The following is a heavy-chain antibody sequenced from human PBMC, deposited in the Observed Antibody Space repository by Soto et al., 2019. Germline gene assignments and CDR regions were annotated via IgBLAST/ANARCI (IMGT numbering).Heavy chain of an antibody. CDR3: ARHYPQPGSYGGMYYYYGMDV. D-gene: IGHD1-26*01. V-gene: IGHV5-51*01. CDR2: IYPGDSDT. Sequence: PGESLKISCKGSGYSFTSYWIGWVRQMPGKGLGWMGIIYPGDSDTRYSPSLQGQVTISADKSISTAYLQWSSLKASDTAMYYCARHYPQPGSYGGMYYYYGMDVWGQGTPVTVS. CDR1: GYSFTSYW. J-gene: IGHJ6*02.